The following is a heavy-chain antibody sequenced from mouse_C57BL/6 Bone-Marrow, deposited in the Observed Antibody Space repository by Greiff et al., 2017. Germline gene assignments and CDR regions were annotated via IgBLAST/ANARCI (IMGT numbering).Heavy chain of an antibody. CDR2: IDPSDSYT. CDR3: ARGGDGYYVDWYFDV. D-gene: IGHD2-3*01. J-gene: IGHJ1*03. Sequence: VQLQQPGAELVRPGTSVKLSCKASGYTFTSYWMHWVKQRPGQGLEWIGVIDPSDSYTNYNQKFKGKATLTVDTSSSTAYMPLSSLTSEDSAVYYCARGGDGYYVDWYFDVWGTGTTVTVSS. CDR1: GYTFTSYW. V-gene: IGHV1-59*01.